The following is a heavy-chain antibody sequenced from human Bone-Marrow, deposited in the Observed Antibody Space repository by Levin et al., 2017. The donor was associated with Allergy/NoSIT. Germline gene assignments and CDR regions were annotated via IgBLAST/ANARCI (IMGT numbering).Heavy chain of an antibody. V-gene: IGHV1-2*02. CDR3: GRGANYYGSGRDYFDY. CDR1: AYTFTGYY. D-gene: IGHD3-10*01. Sequence: GESLKISCKASAYTFTGYYMHWVRQAPGQGLEWMGWINPKSGDTKYAQKFQDRITMTRDTSISTAYMELSRLRSDDTAVYYCGRGANYYGSGRDYFDYWGQGTLVTVSS. CDR2: INPKSGDT. J-gene: IGHJ4*02.